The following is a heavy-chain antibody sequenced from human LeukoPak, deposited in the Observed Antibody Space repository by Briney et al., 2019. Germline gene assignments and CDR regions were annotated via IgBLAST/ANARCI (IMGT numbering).Heavy chain of an antibody. V-gene: IGHV1-69*05. J-gene: IGHJ4*02. CDR2: IIPIFGTA. D-gene: IGHD2-21*01. Sequence: GASVKVSCKASGGTFSSYAISWVRQAPGQGLEWMGRIIPIFGTANYAQQFQGRVTITTDESTSTAYMELSSLRSEDTAVYYCARDQGGGADGYWGQGTLVTVSS. CDR3: ARDQGGGADGY. CDR1: GGTFSSYA.